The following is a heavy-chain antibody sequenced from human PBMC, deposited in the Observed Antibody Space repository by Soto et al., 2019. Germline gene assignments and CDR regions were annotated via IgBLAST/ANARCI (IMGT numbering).Heavy chain of an antibody. V-gene: IGHV4-39*01. J-gene: IGHJ3*02. CDR2: IYYSGST. D-gene: IGHD3-3*01. CDR3: ASAKYDFWSGYYAFDI. Sequence: SETLSLTCTVSGGSISSSSYYWGWIRQPPGKGLEWIGSIYYSGSTYYNPSLKSRVTISVATTKNQFSLKLSSVTAADTAVYYCASAKYDFWSGYYAFDIWGQGTMVTVSS. CDR1: GGSISSSSYY.